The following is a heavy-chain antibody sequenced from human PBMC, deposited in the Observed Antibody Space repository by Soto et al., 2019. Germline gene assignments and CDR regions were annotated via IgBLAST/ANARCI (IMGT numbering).Heavy chain of an antibody. D-gene: IGHD2-21*02. CDR1: GGTFSSHS. J-gene: IGHJ4*02. V-gene: IGHV1-69*01. CDR3: AREVGYGDFSAALLD. CDR2: IITLFGTS. Sequence: VQLMQSGAEVKKPGSSVKVSCKASGGTFSSHSINWVRQAPGQGLEWMGGIITLFGTSNYAQNFQGRVTITADQYTSTAYMELNSLTSDDTAVYYCAREVGYGDFSAALLDWGQGTLVTVSS.